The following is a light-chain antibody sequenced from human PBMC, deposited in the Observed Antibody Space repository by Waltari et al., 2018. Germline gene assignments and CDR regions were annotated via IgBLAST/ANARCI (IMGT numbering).Light chain of an antibody. Sequence: QPVLTQSPSASASLGDSVTPTCTLSSADGNHEGAGYQPKPGKEPRFLMRVGTGRSVGSKGYGISDRFSVSGSGLNRFLTINHIQEEDESDFHCAADHGSAGDFIVVFGGGTKLTVL. CDR1: SADGNHE. CDR3: AADHGSAGDFIVV. J-gene: IGLJ2*01. V-gene: IGLV9-49*01. CDR2: VGTGRSVG.